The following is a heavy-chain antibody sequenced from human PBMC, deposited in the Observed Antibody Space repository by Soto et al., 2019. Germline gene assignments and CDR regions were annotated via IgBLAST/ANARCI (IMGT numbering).Heavy chain of an antibody. D-gene: IGHD6-19*01. V-gene: IGHV4-39*01. CDR3: ARHVRGIAVAGTYYGMDV. J-gene: IGHJ6*02. CDR2: IYYSRRT. CDR1: GGSISSSSYY. Sequence: SETLSLTCTVSGGSISSSSYYWGWIRPPPGKGLEWLGSIYYSRRTYYNPSLKSRVTISVDTSKNQFSLKLSSVTAADTAVYYCARHVRGIAVAGTYYGMDVWGQGTTVTVSS.